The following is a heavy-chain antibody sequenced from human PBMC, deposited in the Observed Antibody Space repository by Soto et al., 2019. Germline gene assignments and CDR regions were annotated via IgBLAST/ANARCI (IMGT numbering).Heavy chain of an antibody. CDR1: GFTFSSYG. V-gene: IGHV3-30*18. CDR2: ISYDGSNK. CDR3: AKGFLSYYYFDY. J-gene: IGHJ4*02. D-gene: IGHD1-26*01. Sequence: HPGGSLRLSCAASGFTFSSYGMHWVRQAPGKGLEWVAVISYDGSNKYYADSVKGRFTTSRDNSKNTLYLQMNSLRAEDTAVYYCAKGFLSYYYFDYWGQGTLVTVSS.